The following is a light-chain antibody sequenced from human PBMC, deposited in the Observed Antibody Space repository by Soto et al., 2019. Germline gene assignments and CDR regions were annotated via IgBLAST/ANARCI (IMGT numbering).Light chain of an antibody. Sequence: QSALTQPASVSGYLGQSITISCTGTSSDVGGYDYVSWYRQHPGKVPKLIIYEVNKRPSGVSNRFSGSKSANTASLTISGLQADNESAYYCSLFTSTSTQVFGGGTKLTV. CDR1: SSDVGGYDY. J-gene: IGLJ3*02. V-gene: IGLV2-14*01. CDR2: EVN. CDR3: SLFTSTSTQV.